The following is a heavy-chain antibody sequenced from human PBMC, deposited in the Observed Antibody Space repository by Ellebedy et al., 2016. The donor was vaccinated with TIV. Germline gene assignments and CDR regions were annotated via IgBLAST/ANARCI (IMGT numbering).Heavy chain of an antibody. V-gene: IGHV1-18*04. J-gene: IGHJ4*02. Sequence: AASVKVSCKASGHTFTSDGFGWVRQAPGQGLEWMGWINTYNCNTNYAKSFQGRVNMTTDTSTNTAYLDLRSLRPDETAVYYCARGITGPVDLGYWGQGTLVTVSS. CDR2: INTYNCNT. CDR1: GHTFTSDG. CDR3: ARGITGPVDLGY. D-gene: IGHD1-1*01.